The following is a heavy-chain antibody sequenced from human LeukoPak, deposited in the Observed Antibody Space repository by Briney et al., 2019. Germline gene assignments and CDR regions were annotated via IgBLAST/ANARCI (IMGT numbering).Heavy chain of an antibody. V-gene: IGHV4-38-2*02. CDR2: IYHSGNT. CDR1: GYSISSGYY. CDR3: ARDQPYMDV. Sequence: PETLSLTCTVSGYSISSGYYWGWIRQPPGKALEWMGSIYHSGNTYYNPSLKSRVTISVDTSKNQFSLKLSSVTAADTAVYYCARDQPYMDVWGKGTTVTVSS. J-gene: IGHJ6*03.